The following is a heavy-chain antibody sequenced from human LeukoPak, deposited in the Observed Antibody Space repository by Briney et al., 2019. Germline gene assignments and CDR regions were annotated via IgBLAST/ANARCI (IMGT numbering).Heavy chain of an antibody. CDR2: IYYSGST. D-gene: IGHD3-22*01. Sequence: SETLSLTCTVSGYFISSGYYWGWIRQPPGKGLEWIGSIYYSGSTYYNPALKSRATISVDTSKNQFSLKLSSVTAADTAVYYCARGNSYYDSSDYFPWESFQHWGQGTLVTVSS. CDR3: ARGNSYYDSSDYFPWESFQH. J-gene: IGHJ1*01. CDR1: GYFISSGYY. V-gene: IGHV4-38-2*02.